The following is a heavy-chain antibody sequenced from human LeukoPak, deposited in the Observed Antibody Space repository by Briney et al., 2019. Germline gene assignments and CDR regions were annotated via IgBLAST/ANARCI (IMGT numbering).Heavy chain of an antibody. D-gene: IGHD3-10*01. CDR1: GYIFISYG. Sequence: SVKVSCKASGYIFISYGISWVQQAPGQGLEWIGWISAYNGNTNYAQKLQGRVTMTTDTSTSTAYMELRSLRSDDTAVYYCARCPAQPPAGYYHIDYWGQGTLVTVSS. CDR3: ARCPAQPPAGYYHIDY. J-gene: IGHJ4*02. V-gene: IGHV1-18*01. CDR2: ISAYNGNT.